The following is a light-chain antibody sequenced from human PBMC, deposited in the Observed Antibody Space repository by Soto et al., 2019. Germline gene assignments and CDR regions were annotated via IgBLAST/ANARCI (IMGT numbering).Light chain of an antibody. CDR3: QHYGDWPLT. V-gene: IGKV3-15*01. J-gene: IGKJ4*01. CDR2: ASS. Sequence: EIVLTQSPATLSVSPVERATLSCRASQSVGSNFAWYQQKPGQAPRLLIFASSTRATGVPVRFSGSGSGTEFTLTISSLQSEDFAFYYCQHYGDWPLTFGGGAKVEIE. CDR1: QSVGSN.